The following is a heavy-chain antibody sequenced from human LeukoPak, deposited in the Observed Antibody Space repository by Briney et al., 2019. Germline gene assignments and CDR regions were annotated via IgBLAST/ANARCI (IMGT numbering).Heavy chain of an antibody. CDR2: ISSSSSTI. CDR3: ASADTFYDYVWGSYRTDAFDI. J-gene: IGHJ3*02. V-gene: IGHV3-48*02. CDR1: GFTFSSYS. Sequence: GGSLRLSCAASGFTFSSYSMNWVRQAPGKGLEWVSSISSSSSTIYYADSVKGRFTISRDNAKNSLYLQMNGLRDEDTAVYYCASADTFYDYVWGSYRTDAFDIWGQGTMVTVSS. D-gene: IGHD3-16*02.